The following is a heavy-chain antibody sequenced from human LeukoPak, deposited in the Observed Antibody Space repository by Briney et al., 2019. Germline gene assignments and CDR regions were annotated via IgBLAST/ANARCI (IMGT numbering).Heavy chain of an antibody. V-gene: IGHV3-33*01. CDR2: IWYDGSNK. CDR3: ARDLYPAGYYYFDY. D-gene: IGHD3-9*01. CDR1: GFTFSSYG. J-gene: IGHJ4*02. Sequence: GGSLRLSCAASGFTFSSYGMHCVRQAPGKGLEWVAVIWYDGSNKYYADSVKGRFTISRDNSKNTLYLQMNSLRAEDTAVYYCARDLYPAGYYYFDYWGQGTLVTVSS.